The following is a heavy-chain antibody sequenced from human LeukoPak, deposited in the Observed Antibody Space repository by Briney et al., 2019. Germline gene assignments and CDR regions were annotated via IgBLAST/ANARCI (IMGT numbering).Heavy chain of an antibody. V-gene: IGHV3-23*01. CDR1: GFTFTSYA. CDR3: ARGSRYCSSTSCYCDY. CDR2: ISGSSGST. J-gene: IGHJ4*02. Sequence: GGSLRLSCAASGFTFTSYAMSWVRQAPGKGLEWVSAISGSSGSTYYADSVKGRFTISRDNSKNTLYLQMNSLRAEDTAVYYCARGSRYCSSTSCYCDYWGQGTLVTVSS. D-gene: IGHD2-2*01.